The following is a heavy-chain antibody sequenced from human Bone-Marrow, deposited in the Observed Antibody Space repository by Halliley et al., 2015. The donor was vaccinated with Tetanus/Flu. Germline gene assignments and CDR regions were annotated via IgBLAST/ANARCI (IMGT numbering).Heavy chain of an antibody. CDR3: ARTRRIEIYLEHWFDP. Sequence: RTYYRSKWYSDYAESVKSRITINVDTRKNQVSLQLNSVTPEDTSVYYCARTRRIEIYLEHWFDPWGQGTLVTVSS. D-gene: IGHD6-6*01. CDR2: TYYRSKWYS. J-gene: IGHJ5*02. V-gene: IGHV6-1*01.